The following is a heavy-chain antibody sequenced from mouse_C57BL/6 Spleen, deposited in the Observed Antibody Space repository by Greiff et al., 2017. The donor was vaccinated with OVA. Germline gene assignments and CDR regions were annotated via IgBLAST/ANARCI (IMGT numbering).Heavy chain of an antibody. CDR3: ARREGRYFDY. V-gene: IGHV1-22*01. CDR2: INPNNGGT. Sequence: EVMLVESGPELVKPGASVKMSCKASGYTFTDYNMHWVKQSHGKSLEWIGYINPNNGGTSYNQKFKGKATLTVNKSSSTAYMELRSLTSEDSAVYYCARREGRYFDYWGQGTTLTVSS. J-gene: IGHJ2*01. CDR1: GYTFTDYN.